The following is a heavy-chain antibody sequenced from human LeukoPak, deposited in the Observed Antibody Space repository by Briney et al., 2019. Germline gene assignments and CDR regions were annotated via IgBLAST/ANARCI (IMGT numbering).Heavy chain of an antibody. V-gene: IGHV1-18*01. J-gene: IGHJ5*02. CDR3: ARSWSSGWYEGNWFDP. Sequence: ASVKVSCKASGYTFTSYGISWVRQAPGQGLEWMGWISAYNGNTNYAQKLQGRVTMTTDTSTSTAYMELRSLRSEDTAVYYCARSWSSGWYEGNWFDPWGQGTLVTVSS. D-gene: IGHD6-19*01. CDR1: GYTFTSYG. CDR2: ISAYNGNT.